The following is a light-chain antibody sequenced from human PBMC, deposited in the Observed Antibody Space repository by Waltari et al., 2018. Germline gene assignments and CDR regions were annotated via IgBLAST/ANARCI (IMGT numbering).Light chain of an antibody. V-gene: IGLV2-14*03. J-gene: IGLJ2*01. CDR2: DVS. CDR3: SSYTSSTVV. CDR1: SSDVGGYNY. Sequence: QSALTQPASVSGSPGQSITISCTGTSSDVGGYNYVSWYQQHPGKAPKLMIYDVSNRPSGVCNRCTGSKSGNTASLTISGLQAEDEADYYCSSYTSSTVVFGGGTKLTVL.